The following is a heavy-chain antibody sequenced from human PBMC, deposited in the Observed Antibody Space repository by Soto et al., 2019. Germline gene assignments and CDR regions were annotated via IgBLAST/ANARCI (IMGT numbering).Heavy chain of an antibody. CDR2: ISYSGST. J-gene: IGHJ6*04. D-gene: IGHD3-3*02. Sequence: SETLSLTCTVSGGSISSGEYYWTWIRQPPGKGLEWIGYISYSGSTHYSPSLKSRVSITVDTSKNQFSLNLASVSAEDTAVYYCAKPSLTFLGPSYYYSGRDVGGKGTTVPVSS. CDR3: AKPSLTFLGPSYYYSGRDV. CDR1: GGSISSGEYY. V-gene: IGHV4-30-4*01.